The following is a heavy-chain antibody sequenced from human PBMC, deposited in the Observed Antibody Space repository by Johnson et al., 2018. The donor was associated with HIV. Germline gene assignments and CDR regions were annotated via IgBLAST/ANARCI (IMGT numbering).Heavy chain of an antibody. D-gene: IGHD1/OR15-1a*01. Sequence: QMLLVESGGGVVQPGRSLRLSCAASGFTFSSYAMHWVRQAPGKGLEWVAVISYDGSNKYYADSVKGRFTISRDNFKNTLYLQMNSLRAEDTAVYYCARDNWNKEIWGQGTMVTVSS. V-gene: IGHV3-30*04. CDR3: ARDNWNKEI. CDR1: GFTFSSYA. CDR2: ISYDGSNK. J-gene: IGHJ3*02.